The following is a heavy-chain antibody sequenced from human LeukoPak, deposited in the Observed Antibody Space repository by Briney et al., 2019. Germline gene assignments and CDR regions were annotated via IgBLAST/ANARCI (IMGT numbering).Heavy chain of an antibody. CDR1: GFTFSSYS. V-gene: IGHV3-21*01. D-gene: IGHD6-13*01. Sequence: GGSLRLSCAASGFTFSSYSMNWVRQAPGKGLEWVSSISSSSSYIYYADSVRGRFTISGDNAKNSLYLQMNSLRAEDTAVYYCARERMDSSSWYFDYWGQGTLVTVSS. J-gene: IGHJ4*02. CDR3: ARERMDSSSWYFDY. CDR2: ISSSSSYI.